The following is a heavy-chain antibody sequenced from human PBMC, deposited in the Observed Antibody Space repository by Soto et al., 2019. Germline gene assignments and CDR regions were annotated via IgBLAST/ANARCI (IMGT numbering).Heavy chain of an antibody. CDR1: GGSIRDISFY. V-gene: IGHV4-39*01. CDR3: AGGLGDCSNTNCYFYWCDP. D-gene: IGHD2-2*01. J-gene: IGHJ5*02. CDR2: IYYSGSA. Sequence: SETLSLTCTVAGGSIRDISFYWAWMRQPQGRGLEWLRSIYYSGSAFYNPTLKSRVALSVDTSKNQFSLNLSSVTAADTAVYYCAGGLGDCSNTNCYFYWCDPWGQGTLFTVS.